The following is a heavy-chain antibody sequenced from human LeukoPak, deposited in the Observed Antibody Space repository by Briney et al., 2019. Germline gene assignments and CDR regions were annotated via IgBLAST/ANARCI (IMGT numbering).Heavy chain of an antibody. CDR2: VRFDGSDH. CDR1: GFTFSDYG. Sequence: GGSLRLSCAASGFTFSDYGIHWVRQAPGKGLQWVAVVRFDGSDHYHEDYVKGRFTISRDNSKNTVYLQMNSLRAEDTAVYYCARDLYDHFLDYWGQGTLVTVSS. J-gene: IGHJ4*02. V-gene: IGHV3-33*01. CDR3: ARDLYDHFLDY. D-gene: IGHD3-3*01.